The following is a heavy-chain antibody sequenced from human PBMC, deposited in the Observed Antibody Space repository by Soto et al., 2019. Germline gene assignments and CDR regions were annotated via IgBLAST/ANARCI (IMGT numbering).Heavy chain of an antibody. CDR3: AAHRGTTYGPLDY. V-gene: IGHV4-4*01. D-gene: IGHD5-18*01. J-gene: IGHJ4*02. CDR2: IYHSGST. Sequence: QVQLQESGPGLVKPAGTLSLTCAVSRGSISNNNWWTWVRQSPGKGLEWIGEIYHSGSTNYNPSLKSRATIAVKKSKRHLYLRLTSMTAADTAMYFCAAHRGTTYGPLDYWGQGTLVTVSS. CDR1: RGSISNNNW.